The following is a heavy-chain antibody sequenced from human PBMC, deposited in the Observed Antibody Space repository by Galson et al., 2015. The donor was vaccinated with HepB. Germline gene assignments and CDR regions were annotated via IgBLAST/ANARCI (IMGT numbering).Heavy chain of an antibody. CDR2: ISSSSSYI. D-gene: IGHD3-22*01. CDR1: GFTFSSYS. J-gene: IGHJ4*02. CDR3: ARVTQYYYDSSGGFDY. Sequence: SLRLSCAASGFTFSSYSMNWVRQAPGKGLEWVSSISSSSSYICYADSVKGRFTISRDNAKNSLYLQMNSLRAEDTAVYYCARVTQYYYDSSGGFDYWGQGTLVTVSS. V-gene: IGHV3-21*01.